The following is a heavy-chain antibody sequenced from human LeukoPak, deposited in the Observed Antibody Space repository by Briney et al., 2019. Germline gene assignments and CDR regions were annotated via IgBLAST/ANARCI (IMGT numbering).Heavy chain of an antibody. CDR2: IYSGGST. D-gene: IGHD3-10*01. CDR1: GFTFSSFE. Sequence: GGSLRLSCAASGFTFSSFEMNWVRQAPGKGLEWVSVIYSGGSTYYADSVKGRFTISRDNSKNTLYLQMNSLRAEDTAVYYCAKLLGFGESNWGQGTLVTVSS. CDR3: AKLLGFGESN. J-gene: IGHJ4*02. V-gene: IGHV3-53*01.